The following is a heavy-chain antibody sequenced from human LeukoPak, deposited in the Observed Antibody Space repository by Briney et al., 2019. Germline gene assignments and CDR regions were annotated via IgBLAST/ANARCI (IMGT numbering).Heavy chain of an antibody. V-gene: IGHV3-30-3*01. J-gene: IGHJ4*02. D-gene: IGHD3-10*01. CDR1: GFTFSSYA. Sequence: GGSLRLSCAASGFTFSSYAMHWVRQAPGKRLEWVAVISYDGSNKYYADSVKGRFTISRDNSKNTLYLQMNSLRAEDTAVYYCARIRFGGASDFDYWGQGTLVTVSS. CDR2: ISYDGSNK. CDR3: ARIRFGGASDFDY.